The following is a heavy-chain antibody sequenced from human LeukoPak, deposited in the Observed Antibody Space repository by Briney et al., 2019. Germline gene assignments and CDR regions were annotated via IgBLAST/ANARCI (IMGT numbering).Heavy chain of an antibody. CDR2: IYISGRT. CDR1: GGSVSTYY. J-gene: IGHJ4*01. V-gene: IGHV4-4*07. CDR3: AKGLYTNFFDS. D-gene: IGHD4-11*01. Sequence: PSETLSLTCTVSGGSVSTYYWSWIRQPAGKGLEWIGRIYISGRTNYNPSLESRVTVSLDTSKNQFSLKLHSVTAADTAVYYCAKGLYTNFFDSWGHGTLVTVSS.